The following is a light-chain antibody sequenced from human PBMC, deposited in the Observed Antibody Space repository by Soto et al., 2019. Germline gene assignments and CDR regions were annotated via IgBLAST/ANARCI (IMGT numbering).Light chain of an antibody. CDR1: SSDIGAYKY. Sequence: QSALTQPASVSGSPGQSITISCTGTSSDIGAYKYVSWYQQHPGKAPKLILYEVSNRPSGVSNRFSGFKSGNTASLTITGLQAEDEVDYYCNSYTSSSALYVFGTGTKLTVL. J-gene: IGLJ1*01. V-gene: IGLV2-14*01. CDR3: NSYTSSSALYV. CDR2: EVS.